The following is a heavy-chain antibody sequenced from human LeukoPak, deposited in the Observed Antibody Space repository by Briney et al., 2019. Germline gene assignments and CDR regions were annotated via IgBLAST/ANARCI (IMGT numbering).Heavy chain of an antibody. V-gene: IGHV4-59*01. CDR1: GGSISSYY. Sequence: SETLSLTCTVSGGSISSYYWSWIRQPPGKGLEWIGYIYYSGSTNYNPSLKSRVTISVDTSKNQFTLKLSSVTAADTAVYYCAREARWFDYWGQGTLVTVSS. D-gene: IGHD4-23*01. CDR3: AREARWFDY. J-gene: IGHJ4*02. CDR2: IYYSGST.